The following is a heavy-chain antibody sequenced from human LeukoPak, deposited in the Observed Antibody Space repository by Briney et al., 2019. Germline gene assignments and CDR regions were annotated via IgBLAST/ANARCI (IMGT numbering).Heavy chain of an antibody. D-gene: IGHD3-22*01. V-gene: IGHV1-69*13. CDR1: GGTFSSYA. CDR2: IIPIFGTA. J-gene: IGHJ4*02. Sequence: SVKVSCKASGGTFSSYAISWVRQAPGQGLEWMGGIIPIFGTANYAQKFQVRVTITADESTSTAYMELSSLRSEDTAVYDCARAASNTTNYYDSSGYYVSLGYWGQGTLVTVSS. CDR3: ARAASNTTNYYDSSGYYVSLGY.